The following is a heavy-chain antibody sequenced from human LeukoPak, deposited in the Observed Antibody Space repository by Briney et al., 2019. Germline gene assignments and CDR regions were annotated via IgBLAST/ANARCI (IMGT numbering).Heavy chain of an antibody. CDR2: ISSSSSYI. CDR3: ASSRSGYFPLNY. J-gene: IGHJ4*02. Sequence: GGSLRLSCAASGFTFSSYSMNWVRQAPGKGLEWVSSISSSSSYINYADSVKGRFTISRDNAKNSLYLQMNSLRAEDTAVYYCASSRSGYFPLNYWGQGTLVTVSS. V-gene: IGHV3-21*01. CDR1: GFTFSSYS. D-gene: IGHD3-3*01.